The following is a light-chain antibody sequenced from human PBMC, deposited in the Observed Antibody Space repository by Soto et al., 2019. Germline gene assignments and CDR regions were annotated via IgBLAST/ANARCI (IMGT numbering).Light chain of an antibody. CDR3: QQRSNWPPDT. J-gene: IGKJ2*01. CDR1: QSVSSY. V-gene: IGKV3-11*01. Sequence: VVLTQSPATLSVSPGERATLSCRASQSVSSYLAWFQHKPGQAPRLLIYDASSRATGIPARFSGSGSGTDYTLTIDTLEPEDSAVYYCQQRSNWPPDTFGQGTKLQIK. CDR2: DAS.